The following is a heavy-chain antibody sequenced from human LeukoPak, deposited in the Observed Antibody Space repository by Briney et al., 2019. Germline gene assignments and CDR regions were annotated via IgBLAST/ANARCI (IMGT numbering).Heavy chain of an antibody. D-gene: IGHD3-10*01. CDR2: IYYSGNT. Sequence: PSETLSLTCSVSGGSISSSSYYWGWIRQPPGKGLEWIGSIYYSGNTYYNPSLKSRVTISVDTSKNQFSLNLSSVTAADTAVYYCARHGLSGILTFHIWGQGTMVTVSS. CDR3: ARHGLSGILTFHI. J-gene: IGHJ3*02. CDR1: GGSISSSSYY. V-gene: IGHV4-39*01.